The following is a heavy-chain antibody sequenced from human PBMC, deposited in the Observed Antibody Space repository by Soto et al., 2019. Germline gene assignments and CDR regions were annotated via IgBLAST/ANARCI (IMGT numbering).Heavy chain of an antibody. CDR2: LSYAGDT. Sequence: PGGSLRLSCAASGFTLSTYDMHWVRQATGKGLEWVAALSYAGDTYYPGSVKGRFTISRDNSKNTLYLQMGSLRAEDMAVYYYARGLGRRWLRFHDAFDIWGQGTMVTVSS. CDR1: GFTLSTYD. V-gene: IGHV3-13*01. J-gene: IGHJ3*02. CDR3: ARGLGRRWLRFHDAFDI. D-gene: IGHD5-12*01.